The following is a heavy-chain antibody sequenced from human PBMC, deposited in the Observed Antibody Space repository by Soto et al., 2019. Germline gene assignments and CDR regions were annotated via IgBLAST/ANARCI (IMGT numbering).Heavy chain of an antibody. CDR1: GFTFSSYG. V-gene: IGHV3-30*18. CDR3: AKVNENSPFDY. Sequence: QVQLVESGGGVVQPGRSLRLSCAASGFTFSSYGMHWVRQAPGKGLEWVAVISDDGGNKYYADSVKGRFTISRDNSKNTLYLQMNSLRAEDTAVYYCAKVNENSPFDYWGQGTLVTVSS. J-gene: IGHJ4*02. D-gene: IGHD1-1*01. CDR2: ISDDGGNK.